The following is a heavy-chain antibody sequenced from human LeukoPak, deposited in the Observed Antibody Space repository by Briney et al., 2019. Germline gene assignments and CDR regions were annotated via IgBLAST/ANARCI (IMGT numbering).Heavy chain of an antibody. Sequence: GESLKISCKGSGYSFTSYWIGWVRQMPGKGLEWMGIIYPGDSDTRYSPSFQGQVTMSADKSISTVYLQWSSLKASDTAMYYCARGQRRGYDSSGYYYESGYWGQGTLVTVSS. V-gene: IGHV5-51*01. J-gene: IGHJ4*02. CDR3: ARGQRRGYDSSGYYYESGY. CDR2: IYPGDSDT. CDR1: GYSFTSYW. D-gene: IGHD3-22*01.